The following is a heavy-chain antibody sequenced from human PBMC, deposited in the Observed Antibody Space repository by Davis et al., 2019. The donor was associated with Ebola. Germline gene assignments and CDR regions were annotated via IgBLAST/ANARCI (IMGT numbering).Heavy chain of an antibody. CDR2: ISWNSGSI. J-gene: IGHJ4*02. D-gene: IGHD2-15*01. Sequence: SLKISCAASGFTFDDYAMHWVRQAPGKGLEWVSGISWNSGSIGYADSVKGRFTISRDNSKNTLYLQMNSLRAEDTAVYYCAKLQLGYCSGGSCWGYFDYWGQGTLVTVSS. CDR3: AKLQLGYCSGGSCWGYFDY. CDR1: GFTFDDYA. V-gene: IGHV3-9*01.